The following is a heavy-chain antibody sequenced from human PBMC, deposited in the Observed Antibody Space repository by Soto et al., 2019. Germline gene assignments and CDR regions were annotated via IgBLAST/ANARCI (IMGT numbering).Heavy chain of an antibody. CDR3: ARASLEYTSSSSDY. D-gene: IGHD6-6*01. V-gene: IGHV1-3*01. CDR2: INAGNGNT. Sequence: ASVKVSCKASGCTFSTSAIHWVRQAPGQRPEWMGWINAGNGNTKYSQTFQGRVAISRDTSASTAYMDLSSLRSEDTAVYYCARASLEYTSSSSDYWGQGTLVTVSS. J-gene: IGHJ4*02. CDR1: GCTFSTSA.